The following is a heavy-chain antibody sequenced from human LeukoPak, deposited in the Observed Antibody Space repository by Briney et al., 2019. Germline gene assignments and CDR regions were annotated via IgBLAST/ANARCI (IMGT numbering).Heavy chain of an antibody. CDR3: ARGLDYDSSGYYYVFDY. Sequence: GGSLRLSCAASGFTFSDHYMDWVRQAPGKGLEWVGRTRNKANSYTTEYAASVKGRFTISRDDSKNLLYLQMNSLKTEDTAVYYCARGLDYDSSGYYYVFDYWGQGTLVTVSS. D-gene: IGHD3-22*01. J-gene: IGHJ4*02. CDR2: TRNKANSYTT. CDR1: GFTFSDHY. V-gene: IGHV3-72*01.